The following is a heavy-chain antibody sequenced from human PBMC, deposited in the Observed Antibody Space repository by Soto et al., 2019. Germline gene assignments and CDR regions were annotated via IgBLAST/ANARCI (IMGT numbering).Heavy chain of an antibody. CDR2: IYYSGST. J-gene: IGHJ4*02. V-gene: IGHV4-59*12. CDR1: DGSISSYY. CDR3: ARDHPHSYGVYYFDY. Sequence: SETLSLTCTVSDGSISSYYWSWIRQPPGKGLEWIGYIYYSGSTYYNPSLKSRVNISVDTSKNQFSLKLSSVTAADTAVYYCARDHPHSYGVYYFDYWGQGTPVTVS. D-gene: IGHD5-18*01.